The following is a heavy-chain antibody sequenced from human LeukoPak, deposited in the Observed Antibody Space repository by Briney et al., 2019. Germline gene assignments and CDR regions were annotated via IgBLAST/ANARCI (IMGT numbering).Heavy chain of an antibody. CDR3: AKDTSVARYCTNDICSPFDY. V-gene: IGHV3-23*01. J-gene: IGHJ4*02. Sequence: GGSLRLSCAASGLTFSSYAMSWVGQAGGKGLEGVSAICGSGGDTYDAESVKGRFTISRDNSKNTLYLQMNSLRAEDTAVYYCAKDTSVARYCTNDICSPFDYWGQGTLVTVSS. CDR1: GLTFSSYA. CDR2: ICGSGGDT. D-gene: IGHD2-8*01.